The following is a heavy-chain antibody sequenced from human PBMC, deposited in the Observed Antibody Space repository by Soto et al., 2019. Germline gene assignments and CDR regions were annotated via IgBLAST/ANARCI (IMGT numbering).Heavy chain of an antibody. J-gene: IGHJ4*02. V-gene: IGHV3-21*01. D-gene: IGHD3-10*01. Sequence: EVQLVESGGGLVKPGGSLRLSCAASGFTFSSYSMNWVRQAPGKGLEWVSSISSSSSYIYYADSVKGRFTISRDNAKNSLYLQMNSLRAEDTAVYYCARVIENRHLWFGPKGYFDYWGQGTLVTVSS. CDR1: GFTFSSYS. CDR3: ARVIENRHLWFGPKGYFDY. CDR2: ISSSSSYI.